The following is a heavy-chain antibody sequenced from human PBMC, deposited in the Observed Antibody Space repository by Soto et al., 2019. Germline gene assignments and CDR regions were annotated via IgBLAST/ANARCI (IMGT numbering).Heavy chain of an antibody. V-gene: IGHV3-21*01. Sequence: GGSLRLSCAVSGFTLTTYSMNWVRQAPGKGLEWVSSISSSSSYIYYADSVKGRFTISRDNAKNSLYLQMNSLRAEDTAVYYCARDKTYYYDSSGLYFDYWGQGTLVTVSS. D-gene: IGHD3-22*01. CDR1: GFTLTTYS. J-gene: IGHJ4*02. CDR2: ISSSSSYI. CDR3: ARDKTYYYDSSGLYFDY.